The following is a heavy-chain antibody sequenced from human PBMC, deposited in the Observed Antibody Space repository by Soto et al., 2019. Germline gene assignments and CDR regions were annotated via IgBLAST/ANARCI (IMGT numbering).Heavy chain of an antibody. CDR1: GYTFTGYH. CDR3: ARWVGASNWFDP. D-gene: IGHD3-16*01. V-gene: IGHV1-2*04. J-gene: IGHJ5*02. CDR2: INTNTGDT. Sequence: QVQLVQSGAEVKESGASVKVSCKTSGYTFTGYHVHWVGQAPGQGLEWMVWINTNTGDTNYAQKIQGWVTTTRETSINPAYVQLSRLTSDDTAVYYCARWVGASNWFDPWGQGTLVTVSS.